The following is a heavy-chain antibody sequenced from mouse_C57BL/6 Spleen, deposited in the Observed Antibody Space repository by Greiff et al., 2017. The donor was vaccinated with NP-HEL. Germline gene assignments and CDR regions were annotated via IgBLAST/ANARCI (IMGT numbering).Heavy chain of an antibody. CDR1: GYSFTGYY. CDR2: INPSTGGT. J-gene: IGHJ3*01. CDR3: ARSSDYEAY. Sequence: EVKLQQSGPELVKPGASVKISCKASGYSFTGYYMNWVKQSPEKSLEWIGEINPSTGGTTYNQKFKAKATLTVDKSSSTAYMQLKSLTSEDSAVYYCARSSDYEAYWGQGTLVTVSA. D-gene: IGHD2-4*01. V-gene: IGHV1-42*01.